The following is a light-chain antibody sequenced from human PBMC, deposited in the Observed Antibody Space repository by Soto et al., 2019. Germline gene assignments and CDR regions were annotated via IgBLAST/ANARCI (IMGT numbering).Light chain of an antibody. Sequence: EIVLTQSPATLSLSPGDRATLSCRASQSVGTYLAWYQHSPGQAPRLLIYEAANRATGIPARFSGSGSGTDFTLTISSPEPEDFAVYYCQQRYNWPNTFGQGTKLEIK. CDR1: QSVGTY. CDR3: QQRYNWPNT. J-gene: IGKJ2*01. V-gene: IGKV3-11*01. CDR2: EAA.